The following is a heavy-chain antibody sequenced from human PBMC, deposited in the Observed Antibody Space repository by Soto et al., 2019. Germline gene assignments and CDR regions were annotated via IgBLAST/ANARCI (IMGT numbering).Heavy chain of an antibody. D-gene: IGHD1-26*01. V-gene: IGHV3-23*01. J-gene: IGHJ4*02. CDR3: AKDRFGIVGPVDY. Sequence: EVQLLESGGDLVQPGGSLRLSCAASGLIFSDYAMSWVRQAPGKGLECVACISGSGGNTFYADSVKGRFTISRDNSKNPLSLHMNSLGVDDTAVYFCAKDRFGIVGPVDYWGQGTLVTVSS. CDR1: GLIFSDYA. CDR2: ISGSGGNT.